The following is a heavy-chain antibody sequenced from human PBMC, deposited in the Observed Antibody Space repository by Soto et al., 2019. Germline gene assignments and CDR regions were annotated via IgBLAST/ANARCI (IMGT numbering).Heavy chain of an antibody. CDR2: ISNDESDT. V-gene: IGHV3-30*03. Sequence: QVQLVESGGGVVQPGWSLRLPCAASGFTFSNNGMHWDRQAPGKGLEWVAFISNDESDTYYVYSVKGRFSISRDNSQNTLYLMMNRMRGEDTAVYYCVSCHWNYCDYWGQGTLVTVSS. J-gene: IGHJ4*02. CDR1: GFTFSNNG. D-gene: IGHD1-1*01. CDR3: VSCHWNYCDY.